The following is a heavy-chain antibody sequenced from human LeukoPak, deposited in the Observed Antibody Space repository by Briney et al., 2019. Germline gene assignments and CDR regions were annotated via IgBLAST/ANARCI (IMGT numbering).Heavy chain of an antibody. CDR1: GFTFSDYG. Sequence: GGSLRLSCAASGFTFSDYGMQWVRQAPGKGLEWVALISTDGSHKDYADSVKGGFTLSRDNSKNTLYLQMNSLRVEDTAVYYCAKDGTSSWFGEATWGQGTLVTVSS. CDR3: AKDGTSSWFGEAT. V-gene: IGHV3-30*18. CDR2: ISTDGSHK. D-gene: IGHD6-13*01. J-gene: IGHJ5*02.